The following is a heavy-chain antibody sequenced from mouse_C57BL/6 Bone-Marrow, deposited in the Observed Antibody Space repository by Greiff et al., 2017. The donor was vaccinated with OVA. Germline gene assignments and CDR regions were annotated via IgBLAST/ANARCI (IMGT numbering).Heavy chain of an antibody. J-gene: IGHJ2*01. CDR2: ISSGGSYT. Sequence: EVQLMESGGDLVKPGGSLKLSCAASGFTFSSYGMSWVRQTPDKRLEWVATISSGGSYTYYPDSVKGRFTISRDNAKNTLYLQMSSLKSEDTAMYYCARPLTGLRDYWGQGTTLTVSS. D-gene: IGHD4-1*01. CDR3: ARPLTGLRDY. V-gene: IGHV5-6*01. CDR1: GFTFSSYG.